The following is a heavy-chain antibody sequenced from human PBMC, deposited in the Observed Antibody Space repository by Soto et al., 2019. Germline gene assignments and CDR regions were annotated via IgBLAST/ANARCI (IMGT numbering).Heavy chain of an antibody. CDR2: FDPEYGET. D-gene: IGHD4-17*01. CDR3: ATDLATVGRRGDY. J-gene: IGHJ4*02. CDR1: GHTLTELS. Sequence: QVQLVQSGAEVKKPGASVKVSCKVSGHTLTELSMHWVRQAPGKGLEWMGGFDPEYGETIYAQKFKGRVTMTEDTSTDTAYMDLSSLTSEDTAVYYCATDLATVGRRGDYWGQGTLVTVSS. V-gene: IGHV1-24*01.